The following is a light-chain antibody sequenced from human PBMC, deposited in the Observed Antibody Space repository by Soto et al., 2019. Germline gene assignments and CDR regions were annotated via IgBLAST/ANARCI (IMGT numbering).Light chain of an antibody. Sequence: EIVLTQSPGTLSLSPGERATLSCRASQSVSSSYLAWYQQKPGQAPRLLIYGASSRATGIPDRFSGSGSGTDFTLTISRLEPEDLAVYYCQQYCSSPVTFGQGTTLEIK. CDR3: QQYCSSPVT. J-gene: IGKJ2*01. CDR1: QSVSSSY. V-gene: IGKV3-20*01. CDR2: GAS.